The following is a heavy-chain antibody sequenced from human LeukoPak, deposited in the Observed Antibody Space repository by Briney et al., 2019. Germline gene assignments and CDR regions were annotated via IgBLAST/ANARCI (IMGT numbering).Heavy chain of an antibody. V-gene: IGHV4-34*01. CDR3: ARVKLERRPYFDY. CDR1: GGSFSGYY. J-gene: IGHJ4*02. CDR2: INHSGST. Sequence: SETLSLTCAVYGGSFSGYYWSWIRQPPGKGLEWIGEINHSGSTYYNPSLKSRVTISVDTSKNQFSLKLSSVTAADTAVYYCARVKLERRPYFDYWGQGTLVTVSS. D-gene: IGHD1-1*01.